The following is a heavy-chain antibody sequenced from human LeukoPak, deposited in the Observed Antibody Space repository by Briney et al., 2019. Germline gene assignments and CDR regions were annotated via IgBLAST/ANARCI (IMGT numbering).Heavy chain of an antibody. CDR1: GFTFSSYV. V-gene: IGHV3-30-3*01. J-gene: IGHJ4*02. D-gene: IGHD3-10*01. CDR3: ARDLDTMVRGVIIDK. Sequence: GGSLRFSCAASGFTFSSYVMHWVRQAPGKGLEWVAVISYDGSNKYYADSVKGRFTISRDNSKNTLYLQMNSLRGEDTAVYYCARDLDTMVRGVIIDKWGQGTLVTVSS. CDR2: ISYDGSNK.